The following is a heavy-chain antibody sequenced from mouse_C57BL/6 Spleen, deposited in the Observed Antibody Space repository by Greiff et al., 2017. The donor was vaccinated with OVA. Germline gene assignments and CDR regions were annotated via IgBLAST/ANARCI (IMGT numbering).Heavy chain of an antibody. CDR1: GYTFTSYW. J-gene: IGHJ2*01. D-gene: IGHD4-1*01. CDR2: IYPGSGST. Sequence: VQLQQPGAELVKPGASVKMSCKASGYTFTSYWITWVKQRPGQGLEWIGDIYPGSGSTNYNEKFKSKATLTVDTSSSTAYMQLSSLTSEDSAVYYCARKLTGTTYFDYWGQGTTLTVSS. CDR3: ARKLTGTTYFDY. V-gene: IGHV1-55*01.